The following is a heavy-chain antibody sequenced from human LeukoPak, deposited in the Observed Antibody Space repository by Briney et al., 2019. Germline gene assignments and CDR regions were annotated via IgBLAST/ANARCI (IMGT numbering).Heavy chain of an antibody. Sequence: PSETLSLTCAVSGYSISSGYYWGWIRQPPGKGLEWIGSIYHSGSTYYNPSLKSRVTISVDTSKNQFSLKLSSVTAADTAVYYCARGITIFGVVNNWSDPWGQGTLVTVSS. CDR3: ARGITIFGVVNNWSDP. CDR1: GYSISSGYY. J-gene: IGHJ5*02. V-gene: IGHV4-38-2*01. CDR2: IYHSGST. D-gene: IGHD3-3*01.